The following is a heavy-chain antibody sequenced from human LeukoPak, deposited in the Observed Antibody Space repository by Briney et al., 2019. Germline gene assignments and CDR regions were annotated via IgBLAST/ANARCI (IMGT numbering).Heavy chain of an antibody. D-gene: IGHD2-2*02. V-gene: IGHV3-21*01. CDR3: ARDYVHCSSTSCYMGHAFDI. Sequence: GGSLRLSCAASGFTFSSYSMNWVRQASGKGLEWVSSISSSSSYIYYADSVKGRFTISRDNAKNSLYLQMNSLRAEDTAVYYCARDYVHCSSTSCYMGHAFDIWGQGTMVTVSS. CDR2: ISSSSSYI. CDR1: GFTFSSYS. J-gene: IGHJ3*02.